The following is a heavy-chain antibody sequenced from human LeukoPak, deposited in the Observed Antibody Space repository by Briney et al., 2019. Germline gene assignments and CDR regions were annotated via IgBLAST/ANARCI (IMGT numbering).Heavy chain of an antibody. J-gene: IGHJ6*03. CDR1: GFTFSSYA. V-gene: IGHV3-30*02. CDR3: AKDGSVDTGFYYYYYMDV. CDR2: IRYDGSNK. D-gene: IGHD5-18*01. Sequence: GGSLRLSCAASGFTFSSYAMSWVRPAPGKGLEWVAFIRYDGSNKYYADSVKGRFTISRDNSKNTLYMQMNSLRAEDTAVYYCAKDGSVDTGFYYYYYMDVWGKGTTVTISS.